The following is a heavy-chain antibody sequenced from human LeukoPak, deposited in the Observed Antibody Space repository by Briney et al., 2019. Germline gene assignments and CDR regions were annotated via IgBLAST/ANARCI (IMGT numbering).Heavy chain of an antibody. CDR3: AIDIGGSLLEY. J-gene: IGHJ4*02. CDR2: INGDGNT. V-gene: IGHV3-43*02. CDR1: GFNFGRNS. D-gene: IGHD2-15*01. Sequence: GGSLRLSCAASGFNFGRNSMHWARQVPGKGLEWLSLINGDGNTYYAASVNGRFTVSRNNSKNSLYLQMSSLRPEDTGLYYFAIDIGGSLLEYWGQGTLVTVSS.